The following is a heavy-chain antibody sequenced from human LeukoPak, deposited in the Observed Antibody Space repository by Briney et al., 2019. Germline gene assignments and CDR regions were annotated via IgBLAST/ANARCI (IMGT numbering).Heavy chain of an antibody. V-gene: IGHV1-18*01. CDR3: ARVLYSSSWYRWFDS. J-gene: IGHJ5*01. CDR1: GYTFTSYG. Sequence: ASVKVSCKASGYTFTSYGIHWVRQAPGQGLEWMGWISAYNGNTDYAQKLQGRVTMTTDTSTSTAYMELRSLRSDDTAVYYCARVLYSSSWYRWFDSWGQGTLVTVSS. CDR2: ISAYNGNT. D-gene: IGHD6-13*01.